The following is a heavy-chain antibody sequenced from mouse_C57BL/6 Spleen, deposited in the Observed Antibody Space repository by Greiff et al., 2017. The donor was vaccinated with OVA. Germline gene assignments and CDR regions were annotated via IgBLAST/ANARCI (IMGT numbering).Heavy chain of an antibody. J-gene: IGHJ4*01. CDR3: ARGGYYGSRNYYAMDY. CDR2: INYDGSST. V-gene: IGHV5-16*01. D-gene: IGHD1-1*01. Sequence: DVKLVESEGGLVQPGSSMKLSCTASGFTFSDYYMAWVRQVPEKGLEWVANINYDGSSTYYLDSLKSRFIISRDNAKNILYLQMSSLKSEDTATYYCARGGYYGSRNYYAMDYWGQGTSVTVSS. CDR1: GFTFSDYY.